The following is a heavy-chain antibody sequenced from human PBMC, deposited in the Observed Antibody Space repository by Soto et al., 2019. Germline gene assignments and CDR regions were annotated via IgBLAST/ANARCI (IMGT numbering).Heavy chain of an antibody. Sequence: GRAVRLSCAASGFTFNIYGRHWVRQDPDKGLEWVALISYDGSNQYYADSVKGRFTISRDNSKNTLFLQMNSLRADDTAVYYCAKDQASGQGSFDSWGQGTLVTGSS. CDR2: ISYDGSNQ. J-gene: IGHJ4*03. CDR1: GFTFNIYG. CDR3: AKDQASGQGSFDS. V-gene: IGHV3-30*18.